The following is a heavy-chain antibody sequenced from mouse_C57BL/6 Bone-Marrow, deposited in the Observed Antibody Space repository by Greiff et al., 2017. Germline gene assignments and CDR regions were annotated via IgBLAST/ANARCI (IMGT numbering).Heavy chain of an antibody. CDR2: IHPNSGST. D-gene: IGHD2-4*01. CDR1: GYTFTSYW. Sequence: QVQLQQPGAELVKPGASVKLSCKASGYTFTSYWLHWVKQRPGQGLEWIGMIHPNSGSTNYNEKFKSKATLTVDKSSSTAYMQLSSLTSEDSAVYYCARWDYYDDDCDVWGTGTTVTVSS. J-gene: IGHJ1*03. CDR3: ARWDYYDDDCDV. V-gene: IGHV1-64*01.